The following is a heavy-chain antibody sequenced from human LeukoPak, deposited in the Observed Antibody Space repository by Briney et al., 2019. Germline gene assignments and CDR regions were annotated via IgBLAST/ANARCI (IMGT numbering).Heavy chain of an antibody. D-gene: IGHD5-24*01. CDR2: INTNTGNP. CDR3: ARSIKMATSYYYYYGMDV. V-gene: IGHV7-4-1*02. CDR1: GYTFTSYA. Sequence: GASVKVSCKASGYTFTSYAMNWVRQAPGQGLEWMGWINTNTGNPTYAQGFTGRFVFSLDTSVSTAYLQISSLKAEDTAVYYCARSIKMATSYYYYYGMDVWGQGTTVTVSS. J-gene: IGHJ6*02.